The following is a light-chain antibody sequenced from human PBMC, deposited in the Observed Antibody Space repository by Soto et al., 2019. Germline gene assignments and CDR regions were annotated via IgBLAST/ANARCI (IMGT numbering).Light chain of an antibody. V-gene: IGLV2-14*01. J-gene: IGLJ2*01. CDR1: TSDVGGYDY. CDR3: SSYASSTTVL. Sequence: QSALTQPASVSGSPGQSITISCTGSTSDVGGYDYVSWYQQHPNKAPKLMIYDVTNRPSGVSDRFSGSKSGNTASLTISGLQAEDEADYYCSSYASSTTVLFGGGIKLTVL. CDR2: DVT.